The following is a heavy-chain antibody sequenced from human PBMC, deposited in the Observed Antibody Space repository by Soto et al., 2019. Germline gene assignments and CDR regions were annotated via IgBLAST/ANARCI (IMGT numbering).Heavy chain of an antibody. J-gene: IGHJ3*02. CDR2: ISGSGGHT. CDR3: AKNNGRDGKSDAFDI. Sequence: EVQLLESGGGLVQPGGSLRLSCAASGFSFSSFALTWVRQAPGKGLEWVSAISGSGGHTYYADSVTGRFTISRDNSNNTPYLQMNSLRAEDTALYYCAKNNGRDGKSDAFDIWGQGTMVTVSS. V-gene: IGHV3-23*01. CDR1: GFSFSSFA. D-gene: IGHD2-8*01.